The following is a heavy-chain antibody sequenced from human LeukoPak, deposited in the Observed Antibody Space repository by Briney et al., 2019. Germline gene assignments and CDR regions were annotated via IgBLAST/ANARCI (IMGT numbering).Heavy chain of an antibody. Sequence: ASVKVSCKASGYTFTGYYMHWVRQAPGQGLEWMGWINPNSGGTNYAQKFQGRVTMTRDTSISTAYMELSRLRSDDTAVYYCARRGLGYCSSTSCYELDYWGQGTLVTVSS. J-gene: IGHJ4*02. V-gene: IGHV1-2*02. CDR1: GYTFTGYY. CDR2: INPNSGGT. D-gene: IGHD2-2*01. CDR3: ARRGLGYCSSTSCYELDY.